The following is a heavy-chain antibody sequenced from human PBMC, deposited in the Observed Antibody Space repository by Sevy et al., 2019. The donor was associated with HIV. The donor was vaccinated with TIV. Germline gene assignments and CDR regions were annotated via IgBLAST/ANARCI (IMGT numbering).Heavy chain of an antibody. D-gene: IGHD2-2*01. V-gene: IGHV3-64*01. Sequence: GGSLRLSCAASGFTFSSYSIHWVRQAPGKGPEYISAISGNGGNKYYASSVKGRFTISRDNSKNTLWLQMDSLRAEDMAVYYCARQGGASSYDYWGQGTLVTVSS. J-gene: IGHJ4*02. CDR1: GFTFSSYS. CDR3: ARQGGASSYDY. CDR2: ISGNGGNK.